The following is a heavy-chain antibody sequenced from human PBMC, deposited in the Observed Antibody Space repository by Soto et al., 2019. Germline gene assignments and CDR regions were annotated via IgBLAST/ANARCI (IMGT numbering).Heavy chain of an antibody. CDR1: GGSFSGYY. CDR2: INHSGST. J-gene: IGHJ5*02. Sequence: SETLSLTCAVYGGSFSGYYWSWIRQPPGKGLEWIGEINHSGSTNYNPSLKSRVTISVDTSKNQFSLKLSSVTAADTAVYYCARDIVLMVYARRANWFDPWGQGTLVTVSS. V-gene: IGHV4-34*01. CDR3: ARDIVLMVYARRANWFDP. D-gene: IGHD2-8*01.